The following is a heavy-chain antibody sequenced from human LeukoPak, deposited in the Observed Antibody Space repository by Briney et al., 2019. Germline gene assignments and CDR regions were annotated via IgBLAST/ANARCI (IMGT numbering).Heavy chain of an antibody. CDR2: IIPILGIA. CDR3: ARVGIVVVPAAMVAFDI. J-gene: IGHJ3*02. D-gene: IGHD2-2*01. Sequence: ASVKVSCKASGGTFSSYAISWVRQAPGQGLEWMGRIIPILGIANYAQKFQGRVTITADKSTSTAYMELSSLRSEDTAVYYCARVGIVVVPAAMVAFDIWGQGTMVTVSS. V-gene: IGHV1-69*04. CDR1: GGTFSSYA.